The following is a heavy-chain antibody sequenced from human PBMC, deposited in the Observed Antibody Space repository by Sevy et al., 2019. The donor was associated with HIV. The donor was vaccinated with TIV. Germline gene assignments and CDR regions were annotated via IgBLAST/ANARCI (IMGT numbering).Heavy chain of an antibody. CDR1: GFSLSDHA. V-gene: IGHV3-30*04. D-gene: IGHD2-15*01. J-gene: IGHJ4*02. CDR3: ARFVGYCSGGRCSIIDF. Sequence: GGSLRLSCAASGFSLSDHAVSWVRQTPGKGLEWLAVISYNGRDQSYADSVKGRFTISKDDSKNTLYLQLNSLRAEDTAVYYCARFVGYCSGGRCSIIDFWGQGTLVTVSS. CDR2: ISYNGRDQ.